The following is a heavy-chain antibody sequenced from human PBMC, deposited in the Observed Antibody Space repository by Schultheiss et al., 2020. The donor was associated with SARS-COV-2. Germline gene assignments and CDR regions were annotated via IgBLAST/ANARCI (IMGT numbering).Heavy chain of an antibody. CDR3: ARDVAGGFFDY. J-gene: IGHJ4*02. CDR1: GFTLSSYW. D-gene: IGHD3-10*01. Sequence: GESLKISCAASGFTLSSYWMSWVRQAPGKGLEWVANIKQDESEKYYVDSVKGRFTISRDNAKNSLYVQMNSLRAEDTAVYYCARDVAGGFFDYWGQGTLVTVSS. V-gene: IGHV3-7*03. CDR2: IKQDESEK.